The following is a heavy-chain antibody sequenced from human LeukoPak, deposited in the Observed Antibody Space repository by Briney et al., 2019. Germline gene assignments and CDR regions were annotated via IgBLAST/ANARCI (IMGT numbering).Heavy chain of an antibody. J-gene: IGHJ4*02. D-gene: IGHD3-10*01. CDR2: INGDGSHT. Sequence: GGPLRLSCAASGFPFSKYYMNWARRAPGKGPVWISYINGDGSHTTYADSVKGRFTISRDNAINTVYLQMNSLRDEDTAIYYCVNMVSDSGVEGKWGQGTLVTVSS. CDR3: VNMVSDSGVEGK. CDR1: GFPFSKYY. V-gene: IGHV3-74*01.